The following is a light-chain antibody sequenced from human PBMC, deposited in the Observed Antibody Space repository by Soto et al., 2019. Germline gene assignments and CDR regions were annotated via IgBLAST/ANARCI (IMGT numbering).Light chain of an antibody. CDR2: GAS. Sequence: EIVLTQSPGTLSLSPGERATLSCRASHIVSSSYLAWYQQKPGQAPRLLIYGASSRATGIPDRFSGSGSGTDFTLTISRLEPEDFAVYYCQQYGSSPPLTFGQGTRLEIK. CDR1: HIVSSSY. J-gene: IGKJ5*01. CDR3: QQYGSSPPLT. V-gene: IGKV3-20*01.